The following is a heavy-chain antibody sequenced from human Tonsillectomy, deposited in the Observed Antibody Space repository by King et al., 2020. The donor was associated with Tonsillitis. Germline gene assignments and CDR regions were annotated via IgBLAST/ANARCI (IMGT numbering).Heavy chain of an antibody. CDR2: VSGSGGIT. Sequence: VQLVESGGGLVQPGGSLRLSCAASGFTFSSYAMSWVRQAPGKGLEWVSGVSGSGGITYYAGPVKGRFTFSRDNSKNTRDLQMNRLRAEETAVYYCAKEYYYDSSGYYRPEYFQHWGQGTLVTVSS. CDR3: AKEYYYDSSGYYRPEYFQH. D-gene: IGHD3-22*01. CDR1: GFTFSSYA. J-gene: IGHJ1*01. V-gene: IGHV3-23*04.